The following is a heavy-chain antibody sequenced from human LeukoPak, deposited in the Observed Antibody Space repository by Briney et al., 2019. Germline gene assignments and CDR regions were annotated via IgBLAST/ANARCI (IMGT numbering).Heavy chain of an antibody. Sequence: ASVMLSCKASGYNFNSYGVCWVRQAPGQGLEWIGWIDPSNGNIKYAEKVQDRVTVTTDTSTSTAYMDLRSLRSDDTAVYYCARDGVTGHFEWWGRGTLITVSS. CDR1: GYNFNSYG. CDR3: ARDGVTGHFEW. CDR2: IDPSNGNI. J-gene: IGHJ4*01. D-gene: IGHD3-9*01. V-gene: IGHV1-18*01.